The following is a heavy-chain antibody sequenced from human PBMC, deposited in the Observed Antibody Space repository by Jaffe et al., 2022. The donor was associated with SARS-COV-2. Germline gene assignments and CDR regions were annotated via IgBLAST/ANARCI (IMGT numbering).Heavy chain of an antibody. CDR2: INSDGSST. CDR1: GFTFSAYW. V-gene: IGHV3-74*01. Sequence: EVQLVESGGGLVQPGGSLRLSCAASGFTFSAYWMHWVRQAPGKGLVWVSRINSDGSSTSYADSVKGRFTTSRDNAKNTLYLQMNSLRAEDTALYYCARVPRGTDLQLRGYFDNWGQGTLVTVSS. D-gene: IGHD3-16*01. J-gene: IGHJ4*02. CDR3: ARVPRGTDLQLRGYFDN.